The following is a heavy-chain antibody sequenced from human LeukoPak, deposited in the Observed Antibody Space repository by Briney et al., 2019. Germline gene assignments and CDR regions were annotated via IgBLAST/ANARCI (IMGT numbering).Heavy chain of an antibody. V-gene: IGHV4-61*08. CDR2: IYYSGST. J-gene: IGHJ4*02. CDR1: GDPFSGVGYN. D-gene: IGHD6-13*01. Sequence: SETLPLTCIVFGDPFSGVGYNWSWFRSPPGKDLEWIGYIYYSGSTNYNPSLKSRVTTSVDTSKNQFSLKLSSVTAADTAVYYCARGRRNSSWLIDYWGQGTLVTVSS. CDR3: ARGRRNSSWLIDY.